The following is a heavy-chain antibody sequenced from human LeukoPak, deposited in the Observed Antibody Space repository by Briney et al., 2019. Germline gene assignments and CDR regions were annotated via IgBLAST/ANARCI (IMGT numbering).Heavy chain of an antibody. CDR2: IDWDGDK. J-gene: IGHJ4*02. CDR3: ARNSYGLVDY. CDR1: GFSLSTSGMC. D-gene: IGHD3-10*01. V-gene: IGHV2-70*12. Sequence: SGPTLVNPTQTLTLTCTFSGFSLSTSGMCVSWIRQPPGKALEWLARIDWDGDKHFSTSLKTKLTISKDTSKNQVVLTMTNMDPVGTATYYCARNSYGLVDYWGKGTLVTVSS.